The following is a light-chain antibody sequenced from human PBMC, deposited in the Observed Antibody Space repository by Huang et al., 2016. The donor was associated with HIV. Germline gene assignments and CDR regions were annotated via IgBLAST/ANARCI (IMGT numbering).Light chain of an antibody. V-gene: IGKV4-1*01. J-gene: IGKJ5*01. Sequence: DIVMTQSPDSLAVSLGERATINCKSSQSVLHSSANKNFLAGYQQKPGQPTKLLIYGASTRGSGVPDRFSGRGSATDFTLTISSLQAEDEAVYYCQQYYASSITFGQGTRLEIK. CDR3: QQYYASSIT. CDR2: GAS. CDR1: QSVLHSSANKNF.